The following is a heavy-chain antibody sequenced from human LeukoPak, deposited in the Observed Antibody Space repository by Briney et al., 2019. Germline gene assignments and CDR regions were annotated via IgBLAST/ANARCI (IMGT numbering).Heavy chain of an antibody. CDR1: GFTFDDYG. CDR2: INWTGGST. V-gene: IGHV3-20*04. D-gene: IGHD2-8*01. CDR3: STDPRLLIY. J-gene: IGHJ4*01. Sequence: GGSLRLSCAASGFTFDDYGMTWVRQAPGKGLEWVSGINWTGGSTGYADSVKGRFTISRDNAKNSLYLQMNSLRPDDTALYYCSTDPRLLIYWGHGTLVTVSS.